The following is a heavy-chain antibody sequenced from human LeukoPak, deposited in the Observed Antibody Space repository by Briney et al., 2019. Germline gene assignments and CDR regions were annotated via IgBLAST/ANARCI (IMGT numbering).Heavy chain of an antibody. J-gene: IGHJ6*04. V-gene: IGHV4-34*01. CDR2: INHSGST. CDR3: ARAITMVRGVRRYYGMDV. Sequence: SETLSLTCTVSGGSISSYYWSWIRQPPGKGLEWIGEINHSGSTNYNPSLKSRVTISVDTSKNQFSLKLSSVTAADTAVYYCARAITMVRGVRRYYGMDVWGKGTTVTVSS. D-gene: IGHD3-10*01. CDR1: GGSISSYY.